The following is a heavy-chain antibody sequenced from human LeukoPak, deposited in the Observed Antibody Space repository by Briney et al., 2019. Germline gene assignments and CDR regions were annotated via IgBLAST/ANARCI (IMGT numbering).Heavy chain of an antibody. Sequence: PSETLSLTCAVYGGSFSGYYWSWLRQPPGKGLEWIGEINHSGSTNYNPSLKSRVTISVDTSKNQFSLKLSSVTAADTAVYYCASLLYSSGWYGSDYWGQGTLVTVSS. D-gene: IGHD6-19*01. V-gene: IGHV4-34*01. J-gene: IGHJ4*02. CDR1: GGSFSGYY. CDR2: INHSGST. CDR3: ASLLYSSGWYGSDY.